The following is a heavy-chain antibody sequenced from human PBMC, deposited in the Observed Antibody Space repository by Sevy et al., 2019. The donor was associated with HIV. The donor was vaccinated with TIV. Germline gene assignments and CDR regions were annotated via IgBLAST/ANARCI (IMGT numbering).Heavy chain of an antibody. CDR2: IKRDGREK. V-gene: IGHV3-7*03. D-gene: IGHD2-2*01. CDR3: ARDCSSASCLWGMDV. J-gene: IGHJ6*02. Sequence: GGSLRLSCAASGFSFSNYWMSWVRQAPGKGLEWVANIKRDGREKYYVASVKGRFTISRDNAKTSLFLQMNSLRGEDTAVYYCARDCSSASCLWGMDVWGQGTTVTVSS. CDR1: GFSFSNYW.